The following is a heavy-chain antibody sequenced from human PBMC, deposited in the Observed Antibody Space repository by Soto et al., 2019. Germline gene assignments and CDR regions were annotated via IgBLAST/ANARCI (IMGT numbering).Heavy chain of an antibody. J-gene: IGHJ4*02. D-gene: IGHD5-12*01. CDR1: GGTFSSYA. Sequence: QVQLVQSGAEVKKPGSSVKVSCKASGGTFSSYAISWVRQAPGQGLEWMGGIIPIFGTANYAQKFQGRVTITADESKNTAYMELSSLRSEDTDVYYCACSPRAGYDKYYFDYWGQGTLVTVSS. CDR2: IIPIFGTA. CDR3: ACSPRAGYDKYYFDY. V-gene: IGHV1-69*01.